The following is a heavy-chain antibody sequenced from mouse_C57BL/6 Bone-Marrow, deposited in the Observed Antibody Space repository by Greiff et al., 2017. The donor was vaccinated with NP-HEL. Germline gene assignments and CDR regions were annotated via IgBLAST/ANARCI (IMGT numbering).Heavy chain of an antibody. D-gene: IGHD2-2*01. Sequence: DVQLVESGGGLVKPGGSLKLSCAASGFTFSDYGMHWVRQAPEKGLEWVAYISSGSSTIYYADTVKGRFTISRDNAKNTLFLQMTSLRSEDTAMYYRARLEVTTYYAMDYWGQGTSVTVSS. CDR2: ISSGSSTI. J-gene: IGHJ4*01. V-gene: IGHV5-17*01. CDR1: GFTFSDYG. CDR3: ARLEVTTYYAMDY.